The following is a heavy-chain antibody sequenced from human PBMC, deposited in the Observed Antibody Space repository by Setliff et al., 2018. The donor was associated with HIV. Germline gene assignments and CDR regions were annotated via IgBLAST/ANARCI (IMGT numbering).Heavy chain of an antibody. J-gene: IGHJ4*02. CDR3: ARKGGYCSSTSCEGY. D-gene: IGHD2-2*01. CDR2: ISSSSSTI. V-gene: IGHV3-48*01. CDR1: GFTFSSYS. Sequence: PGGSLRLSCAASGFTFSSYSMNWVRQAPGKGLEWVSYISSSSSTIYYADSVKGRFTISRDNAKNSLYLQMNSLRAEDTAVYYCARKGGYCSSTSCEGYWGQGALVTVSS.